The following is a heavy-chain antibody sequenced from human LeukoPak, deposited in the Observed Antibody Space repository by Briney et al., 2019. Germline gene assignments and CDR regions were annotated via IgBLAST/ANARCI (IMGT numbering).Heavy chain of an antibody. J-gene: IGHJ4*02. D-gene: IGHD2-2*01. CDR1: GGTFSSYA. V-gene: IGHV1-69*13. CDR2: IIPIFGTA. CDR3: AIPLGYCSSTSCYFGGLRFLEWNY. Sequence: ASVKVSCKASGGTFSSYAISWVRQAPGQGLEWMGGIIPIFGTANYAQKFQGRVTITADESTSTAYMELSNLRSEDTAVYYCAIPLGYCSSTSCYFGGLRFLEWNYWGQGTLVTVSS.